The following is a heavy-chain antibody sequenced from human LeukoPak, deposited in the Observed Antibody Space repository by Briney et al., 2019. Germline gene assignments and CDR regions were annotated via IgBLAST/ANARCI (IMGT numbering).Heavy chain of an antibody. D-gene: IGHD6-19*01. Sequence: GESLKISCKGSGYSFTSYWIGWVRQMPGKGLEWMGIIYPGDSDTRYSPSFQGQVTISADKSISTAYLQWSSLKASDTAMYYCARRSSGDLRGYSSGWGEAAFDIWGQGTMVTVSS. J-gene: IGHJ3*02. CDR2: IYPGDSDT. CDR3: ARRSSGDLRGYSSGWGEAAFDI. V-gene: IGHV5-51*01. CDR1: GYSFTSYW.